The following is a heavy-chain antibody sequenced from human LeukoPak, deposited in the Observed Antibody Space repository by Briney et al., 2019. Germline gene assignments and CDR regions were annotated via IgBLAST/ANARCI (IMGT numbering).Heavy chain of an antibody. CDR2: IRSKAYGGTT. CDR1: GFTFSDYY. Sequence: PGGSLRLSCVASGFTFSDYYMTWIRQAPGKGLEWVGFIRSKAYGGTTDYAAPVKGRFTISRDDSKNTLYLQMNSLKTEDTVVYYCTTPITGMPLHAFDIWGQGTMVTVSS. D-gene: IGHD1-20*01. J-gene: IGHJ3*02. CDR3: TTPITGMPLHAFDI. V-gene: IGHV3-15*01.